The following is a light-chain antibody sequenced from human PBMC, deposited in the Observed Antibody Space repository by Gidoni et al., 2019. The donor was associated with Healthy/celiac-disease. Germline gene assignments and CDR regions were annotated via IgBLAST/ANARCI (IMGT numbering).Light chain of an antibody. Sequence: EIVMTQSPATLSVSPGARATLPCRASQSVSSNLAWYPQKPGQAPRLLIYGASTRATGIPARFSGGGSVTEFTLAVSSLQSEDFAVYYCQQRGTFGQGTKVEIK. J-gene: IGKJ1*01. CDR2: GAS. CDR3: QQRGT. V-gene: IGKV3-15*01. CDR1: QSVSSN.